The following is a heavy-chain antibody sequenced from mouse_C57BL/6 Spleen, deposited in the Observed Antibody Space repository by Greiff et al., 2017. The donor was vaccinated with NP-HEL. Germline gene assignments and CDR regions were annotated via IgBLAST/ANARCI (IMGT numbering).Heavy chain of an antibody. CDR2: IYPSDSET. D-gene: IGHD1-1*01. J-gene: IGHJ3*01. CDR1: GYTFTSYW. Sequence: QVQLKQPGAELVRPGSSVKLSCKASGYTFTSYWMDWVKQRPGQGLEWIGNIYPSDSETHYNQKFKDKATLTVDKSSSTAYMQLSSLTSEDSAVYYCASYYGSSYPFAYWGQGTLVTVSA. V-gene: IGHV1-61*01. CDR3: ASYYGSSYPFAY.